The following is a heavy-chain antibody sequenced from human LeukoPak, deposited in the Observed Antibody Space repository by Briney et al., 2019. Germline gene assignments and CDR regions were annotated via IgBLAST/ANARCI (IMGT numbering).Heavy chain of an antibody. CDR3: AREGKFYDILTGYSTAANWFDP. Sequence: GASVNVSCKASGYTFTTYGLSWVRQAPGQGIEWMGWIGAYNGKTSYAQKFQGRVTMTTDTSTSTAYMELRSLSSDDTAMYYCAREGKFYDILTGYSTAANWFDPWGQGTLVTVSS. CDR2: IGAYNGKT. D-gene: IGHD3-9*01. V-gene: IGHV1-18*01. J-gene: IGHJ5*02. CDR1: GYTFTTYG.